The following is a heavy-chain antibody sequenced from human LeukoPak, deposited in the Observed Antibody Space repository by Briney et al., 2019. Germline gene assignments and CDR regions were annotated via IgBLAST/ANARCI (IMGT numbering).Heavy chain of an antibody. V-gene: IGHV1-18*01. D-gene: IGHD3-22*01. Sequence: ASVKVSCKASSFIFTSYGINWVRQAPGQGLEWMGWISAYNGNTNYAQKLQGRVTMTTDTSTSTAYMELRSLRSDDTAVYYCASSHRDSSDDYFDYWGQGTLVTVSS. CDR1: SFIFTSYG. J-gene: IGHJ4*02. CDR2: ISAYNGNT. CDR3: ASSHRDSSDDYFDY.